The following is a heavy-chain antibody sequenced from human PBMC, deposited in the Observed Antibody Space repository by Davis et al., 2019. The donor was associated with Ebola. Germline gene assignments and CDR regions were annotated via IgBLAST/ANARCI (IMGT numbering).Heavy chain of an antibody. CDR1: GYTFTSYY. CDR3: ARDVTTVVPFDY. J-gene: IGHJ4*02. CDR2: INPSGGST. Sequence: AASVKVSCKASGYTFTSYYMHWVRQAPGQGLEWMGIINPSGGSTNYAQKFQGRVTMTRDTSTSTVYMELSRLRSDDTAVYYCARDVTTVVPFDYWGQGTLVTVSS. D-gene: IGHD4-23*01. V-gene: IGHV1-46*01.